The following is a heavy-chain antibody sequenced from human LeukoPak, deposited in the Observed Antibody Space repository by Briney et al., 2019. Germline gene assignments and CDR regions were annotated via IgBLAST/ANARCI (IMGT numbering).Heavy chain of an antibody. J-gene: IGHJ1*01. CDR1: GGSFSGYY. CDR3: ARPGGRYDYCSGRYYSPPPAEYFQH. CDR2: INHSGST. Sequence: SETLSLTCAVYGGSFSGYYWSWIRQPPGKGLEWIGEINHSGSTNYNPSLKSRVTISVDTSKNQFSLKLSSVTAADTAVYYCARPGGRYDYCSGRYYSPPPAEYFQHWGQGTLVTVSS. V-gene: IGHV4-34*01. D-gene: IGHD3-10*01.